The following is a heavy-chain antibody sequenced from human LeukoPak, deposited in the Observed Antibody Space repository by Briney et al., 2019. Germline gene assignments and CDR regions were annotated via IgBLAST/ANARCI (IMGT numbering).Heavy chain of an antibody. CDR2: ISGRSSTI. CDR1: AFTFSDYS. Sequence: GGSLRLSCAASAFTFSDYSMNWVRQAPGKGLEWISYISGRSSTIYYADSVKGRFTISRDNAKNSMYLQMNSLRAEDTAVYYRARDRIKSGSYYFDYWGQGTLVTVSS. J-gene: IGHJ4*02. D-gene: IGHD1-26*01. CDR3: ARDRIKSGSYYFDY. V-gene: IGHV3-48*01.